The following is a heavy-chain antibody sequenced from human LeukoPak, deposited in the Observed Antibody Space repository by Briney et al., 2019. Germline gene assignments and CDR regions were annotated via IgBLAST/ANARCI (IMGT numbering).Heavy chain of an antibody. J-gene: IGHJ4*02. CDR1: GYTSTNNW. CDR2: INPSDSNT. D-gene: IGHD6-19*01. CDR3: ARGHGWVDY. Sequence: GESLKISCQGSGYTSTNNWISRVRQMPGKGLEWMGRINPSDSNTDYSPSFQGHVTISADKSINTVYLQWGSLKASDTAMYYCARGHGWVDYWGQGALVTVSS. V-gene: IGHV5-10-1*01.